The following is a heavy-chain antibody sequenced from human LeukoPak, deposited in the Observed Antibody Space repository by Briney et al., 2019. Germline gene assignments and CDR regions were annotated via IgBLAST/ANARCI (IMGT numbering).Heavy chain of an antibody. J-gene: IGHJ4*02. V-gene: IGHV3-30*04. CDR2: ISYDGSNK. Sequence: GRSLRLSCVASGFTFSSYAMHWVRQAAGKGLEWVAVISYDGSNKYYADSVKGRFTISRDNSKNTLYLQMNSLRAEDTAVYYCARAHQYCSSTSCYAGFDYWGQGTLVTVSS. D-gene: IGHD2-2*01. CDR3: ARAHQYCSSTSCYAGFDY. CDR1: GFTFSSYA.